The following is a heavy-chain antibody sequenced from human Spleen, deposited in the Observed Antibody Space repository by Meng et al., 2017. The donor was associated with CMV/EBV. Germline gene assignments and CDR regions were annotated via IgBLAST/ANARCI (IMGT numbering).Heavy chain of an antibody. D-gene: IGHD3-10*01. CDR3: AKIFPSDHYRYSMDV. V-gene: IGHV4-39*07. Sequence: SETLSLTCTVSGDSINNSNYYWGWIRQPPWKGLEWTGTIYYSGTTYYNPSLNSRVTISVDPSKNQFSLKLTSVTAADTAVYYCAKIFPSDHYRYSMDVWGQGTTVTVSS. J-gene: IGHJ6*02. CDR2: IYYSGTT. CDR1: GDSINNSNYY.